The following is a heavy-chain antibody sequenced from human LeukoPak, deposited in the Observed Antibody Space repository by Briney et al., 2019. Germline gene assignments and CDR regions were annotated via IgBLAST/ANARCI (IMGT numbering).Heavy chain of an antibody. CDR3: ARDREYCSSTSCYNDAFDI. J-gene: IGHJ3*02. V-gene: IGHV4-4*02. CDR1: GGSISSSNW. D-gene: IGHD2-2*01. Sequence: SETLSLTCAVSGGSISSSNWRSWVRQPPGKGLEWIGEIYHSGSTNYNPSLKSRVTISVDTSTNQFSLKLSSVTAADTAVYYCARDREYCSSTSCYNDAFDIWGQGTMVTVSS. CDR2: IYHSGST.